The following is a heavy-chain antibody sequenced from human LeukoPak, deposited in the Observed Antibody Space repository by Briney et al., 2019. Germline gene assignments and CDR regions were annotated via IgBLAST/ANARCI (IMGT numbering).Heavy chain of an antibody. D-gene: IGHD3-22*01. V-gene: IGHV1-69*04. CDR3: AREDDSSGYFIDY. CDR2: IIPNLGMA. J-gene: IGHJ4*02. Sequence: ASVKVSCKASGGTFSNDAISWVRQAPGQGLEWMGRIIPNLGMALYAQKFKGRVTITADKSPSTAYLELSSLTSEDTAVYFCAREDDSSGYFIDYWGQGTLVTVSS. CDR1: GGTFSNDA.